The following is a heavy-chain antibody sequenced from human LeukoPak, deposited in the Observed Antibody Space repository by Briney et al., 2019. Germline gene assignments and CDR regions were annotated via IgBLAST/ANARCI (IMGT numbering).Heavy chain of an antibody. D-gene: IGHD2-21*01. CDR1: GASISGHY. CDR2: MHTSGSP. V-gene: IGHV4-4*07. J-gene: IGHJ4*02. Sequence: PSDSLSLTCNVSGASISGHYWSWIRHPAGKSLEWIGRMHTSGSPIYNPSLSSRVTMSVDTSKGQFSLTMNSLTAADTAIYYCARQRLDGDILGFDWWGQGTLVTVSS. CDR3: ARQRLDGDILGFDW.